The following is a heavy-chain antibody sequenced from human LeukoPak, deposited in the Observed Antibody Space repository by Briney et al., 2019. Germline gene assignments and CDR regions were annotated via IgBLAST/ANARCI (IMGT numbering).Heavy chain of an antibody. CDR1: GFTFDDYG. Sequence: PGGSLRLSCAASGFTFDDYGMSWVRQAPGKGLEWVSGINWSGGSTGYADSVKGRFTISRDNAKNSLYLQMNSLRAEDTALYHCAAHSGYASSNFDHWGQGALVTVSS. J-gene: IGHJ4*02. CDR3: AAHSGYASSNFDH. CDR2: INWSGGST. D-gene: IGHD5-12*01. V-gene: IGHV3-20*01.